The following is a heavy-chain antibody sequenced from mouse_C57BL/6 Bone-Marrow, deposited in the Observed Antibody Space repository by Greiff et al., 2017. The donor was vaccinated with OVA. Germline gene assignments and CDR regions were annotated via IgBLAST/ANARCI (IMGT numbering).Heavy chain of an antibody. CDR1: GFSFNTYA. V-gene: IGHV10-1*01. CDR2: IRSKSNNYAT. J-gene: IGHJ4*01. Sequence: DVKLVESGGGLVQPKGSLKLSCAASGFSFNTYAMNWVRQAPGKGLEWVARIRSKSNNYATYYADSVKDRFTISRDDSESMLYLQMNNLKTEDTAMYYCTVYYGSSDAMDYWGQGTSVTVSS. D-gene: IGHD1-1*01. CDR3: TVYYGSSDAMDY.